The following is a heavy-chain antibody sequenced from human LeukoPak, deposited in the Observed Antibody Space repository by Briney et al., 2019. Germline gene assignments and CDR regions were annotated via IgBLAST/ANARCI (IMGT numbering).Heavy chain of an antibody. J-gene: IGHJ4*02. D-gene: IGHD3/OR15-3a*01. Sequence: GGSLRLSCAASGFTFDNCAMHWVRQAPGKGLEWVSLISRDGGSTQYADSVKGRFTISRDNSKNSLSLQMNGLRTEDTALYYCAKDIKDWGLQDYWGQGTLVTVSS. V-gene: IGHV3-43*02. CDR3: AKDIKDWGLQDY. CDR2: ISRDGGST. CDR1: GFTFDNCA.